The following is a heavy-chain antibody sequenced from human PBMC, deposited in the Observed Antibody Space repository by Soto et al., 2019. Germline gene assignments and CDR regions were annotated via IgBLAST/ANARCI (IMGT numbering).Heavy chain of an antibody. CDR3: ARPSVSNYNWLDP. J-gene: IGHJ5*02. V-gene: IGHV1-18*01. D-gene: IGHD4-4*01. CDR2: ISVDNGNT. Sequence: QGQLVQSGAEVKKPGASVKVSCKASGYTFTDYDISWVRQAPGQGLEWMGWISVDNGNTKYVESLQGRVTMTTDRSTSTAYMEVRSLRSDDTAVYYCARPSVSNYNWLDPWGQGTLVAVSS. CDR1: GYTFTDYD.